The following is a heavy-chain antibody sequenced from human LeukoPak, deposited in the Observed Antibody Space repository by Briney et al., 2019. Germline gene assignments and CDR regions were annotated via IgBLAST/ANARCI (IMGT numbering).Heavy chain of an antibody. D-gene: IGHD6-19*01. CDR3: VGGRGWLPDY. V-gene: IGHV3-66*01. J-gene: IGHJ4*02. CDR1: GFTVSSNY. CDR2: IYSGGST. Sequence: GGSLRLSCAASGFTVSSNYMSWVRQAPGKGLEWVSVIYSGGSTYYADSVKGRFTISRDNAVNSLYLQMNSLRVEDTAVYYCVGGRGWLPDYWGQGTLVTVSS.